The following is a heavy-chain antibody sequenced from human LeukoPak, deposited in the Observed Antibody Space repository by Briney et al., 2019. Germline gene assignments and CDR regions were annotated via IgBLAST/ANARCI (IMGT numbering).Heavy chain of an antibody. Sequence: SETLSLTCTVSGGSISSSSYYWGWIRQPPGKGLEWIGSIYYSGSTYYNPPLKSRVTISVDTSKNQFSLKLSSVTAADTAVYYCAVRQNDAFDIWGQGTMVTVSS. V-gene: IGHV4-39*01. J-gene: IGHJ3*02. CDR2: IYYSGST. CDR1: GGSISSSSYY. CDR3: AVRQNDAFDI. D-gene: IGHD1-1*01.